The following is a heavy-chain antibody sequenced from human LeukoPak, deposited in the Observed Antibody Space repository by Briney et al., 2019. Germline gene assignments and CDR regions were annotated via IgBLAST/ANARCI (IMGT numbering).Heavy chain of an antibody. CDR1: GFTFSTYA. Sequence: GGSLRLSCVASGFTFSTYAMMWVRQAPGEGLECVSAIRASDDYTEYADSVQGRFTISRDNPKKSLYLQMRSLRAEATAIYYCARDPNRDYIGAFDFGGQGTLVTVSS. J-gene: IGHJ3*01. V-gene: IGHV3-23*01. D-gene: IGHD4-11*01. CDR2: IRASDDYT. CDR3: ARDPNRDYIGAFDF.